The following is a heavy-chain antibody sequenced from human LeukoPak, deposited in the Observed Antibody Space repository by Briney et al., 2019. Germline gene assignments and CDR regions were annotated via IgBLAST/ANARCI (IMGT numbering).Heavy chain of an antibody. CDR2: IIPIFGTA. V-gene: IGHV1-69*01. CDR1: GGTFSSYA. CDR3: ARDGTDYDYVWGSYRDYYGMDV. J-gene: IGHJ6*02. D-gene: IGHD3-16*02. Sequence: VHVSCKASGGTFSSYAISWVRQAPGQGLEWMGGIIPIFGTANYAQKFQGRVTITADESTSTAYMELSSPRSEDTAVYYCARDGTDYDYVWGSYRDYYGMDVWGQGTTVTVSS.